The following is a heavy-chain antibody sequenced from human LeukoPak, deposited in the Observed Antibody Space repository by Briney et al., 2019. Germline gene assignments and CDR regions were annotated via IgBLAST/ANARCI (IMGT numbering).Heavy chain of an antibody. J-gene: IGHJ4*02. V-gene: IGHV1-69*06. D-gene: IGHD4-23*01. Sequence: ASVKVSCKASGGTFSSYAISWVRQAPGQGLEWMGGIIPIFGTANYAQKFQGRVTITADKSTSTAYMELSSPRSEDTAVYYCARDLGYGGNSPLYYFDYWGQGTLVTVSS. CDR3: ARDLGYGGNSPLYYFDY. CDR1: GGTFSSYA. CDR2: IIPIFGTA.